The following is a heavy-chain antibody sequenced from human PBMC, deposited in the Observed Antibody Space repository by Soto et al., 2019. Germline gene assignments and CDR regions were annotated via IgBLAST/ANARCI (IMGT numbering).Heavy chain of an antibody. CDR3: ARYCSSTSCQFDP. V-gene: IGHV1-2*02. CDR1: GYTFTGYY. CDR2: SNPYSGAS. J-gene: IGHJ5*02. Sequence: ASVKVSCKASGYTFTGYYIHCRRQAPGQGLERMGGSNPYSGASKHAQKFQGRVTMTRDTSISTAYMELSRLRSDDTAVYYCARYCSSTSCQFDPWGQGTLVTVSS. D-gene: IGHD2-2*01.